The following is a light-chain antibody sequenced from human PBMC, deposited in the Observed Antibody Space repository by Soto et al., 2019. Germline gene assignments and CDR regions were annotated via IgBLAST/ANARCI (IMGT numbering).Light chain of an antibody. CDR3: QQYGSSPLT. Sequence: EIVLTQSPGTLSWSPGERATLSCRASQSVSASYLAWYQQKPGQAPRPLMYGASRRATGIPDRFSGSGSGTDFTLTISRLEPEDFVVYFCQQYGSSPLTFGGGTKVDIK. J-gene: IGKJ4*01. CDR1: QSVSASY. CDR2: GAS. V-gene: IGKV3-20*01.